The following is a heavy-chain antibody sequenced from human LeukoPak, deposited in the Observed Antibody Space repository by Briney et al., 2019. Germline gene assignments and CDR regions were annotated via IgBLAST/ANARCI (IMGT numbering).Heavy chain of an antibody. CDR2: IYTSGST. CDR1: GGSISSGSYY. CDR3: ARDATVTAEYFDY. D-gene: IGHD4-17*01. V-gene: IGHV4-61*02. J-gene: IGHJ4*02. Sequence: SQTLSLTCTVCGGSISSGSYYWSWIRQPAGKGLEWIGRIYTSGSTNYNPSLRSRVTISVDTSKNQFSLKLSSVTAADTAVYYCARDATVTAEYFDYWGQGTLVTVSS.